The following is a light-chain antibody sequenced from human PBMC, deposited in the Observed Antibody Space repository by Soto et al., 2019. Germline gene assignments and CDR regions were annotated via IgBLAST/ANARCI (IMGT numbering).Light chain of an antibody. Sequence: AIQLTHSPSSLSASVGDRVTITCRASQAIRTALGWYQQRPGKVPKLLIYAASTLQSGVPSRFSGSGSGTDFPLTISSLQPEDFATYYCLLDFRYFWAFGQGTKVEIK. CDR1: QAIRTA. CDR2: AAS. V-gene: IGKV1-6*01. J-gene: IGKJ1*01. CDR3: LLDFRYFWA.